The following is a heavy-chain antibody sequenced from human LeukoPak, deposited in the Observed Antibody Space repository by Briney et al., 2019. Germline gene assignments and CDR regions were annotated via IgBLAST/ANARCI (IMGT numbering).Heavy chain of an antibody. Sequence: PGGSLRLSCAASGFTFSSYAMSWVRQAPGKGLEWVSAISGSGGSTYYADSVKGRFTISRDNSKNALYLQMNSLRAEDTAVYYCASSGYSYAYASFDYWGQGTLVTVSS. D-gene: IGHD5-18*01. V-gene: IGHV3-23*01. J-gene: IGHJ4*02. CDR3: ASSGYSYAYASFDY. CDR1: GFTFSSYA. CDR2: ISGSGGST.